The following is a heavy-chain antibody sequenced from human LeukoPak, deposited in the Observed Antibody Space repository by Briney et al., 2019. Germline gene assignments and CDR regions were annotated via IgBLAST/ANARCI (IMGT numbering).Heavy chain of an antibody. D-gene: IGHD5-18*01. CDR2: IHYSGTT. Sequence: SETLSLTCTVSGGSISSSNYYWGWIRQSPGKGLEWLGNIHYSGTTYYNPSLKSRVTISVDTSKNQFSLKLSSVTAADTAVYYCARVAAMAQDDYWGQGTLVTVSS. CDR3: ARVAAMAQDDY. J-gene: IGHJ4*02. V-gene: IGHV4-39*07. CDR1: GGSISSSNYY.